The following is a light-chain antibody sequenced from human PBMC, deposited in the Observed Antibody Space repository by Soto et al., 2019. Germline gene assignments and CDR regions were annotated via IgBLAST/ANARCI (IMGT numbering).Light chain of an antibody. V-gene: IGLV2-14*03. Sequence: QSALTQPASVSGSPGQSITLSCTGTSSDVGGYNFVSWYQQYPGKVPKLMIYDVSNRPSGVSNRFSGSKSGNTASLTISGLQAEDDADYYCSSYTSSSTLEVFGTGTKVTVL. J-gene: IGLJ1*01. CDR2: DVS. CDR3: SSYTSSSTLEV. CDR1: SSDVGGYNF.